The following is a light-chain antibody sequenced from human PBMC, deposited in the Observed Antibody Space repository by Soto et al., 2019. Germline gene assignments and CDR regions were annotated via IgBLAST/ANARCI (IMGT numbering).Light chain of an antibody. Sequence: QSALTQPRSVSGSPGQSVTMSCTGTSRDVGNYNYVSWYQQHPGKAPKVMIYDVSKRPSGVPDRFSGSKSGNTASLTISGLQAEDEADYYCCSYAGNYTYVFGTGTKVTVL. CDR1: SRDVGNYNY. CDR3: CSYAGNYTYV. V-gene: IGLV2-11*01. CDR2: DVS. J-gene: IGLJ1*01.